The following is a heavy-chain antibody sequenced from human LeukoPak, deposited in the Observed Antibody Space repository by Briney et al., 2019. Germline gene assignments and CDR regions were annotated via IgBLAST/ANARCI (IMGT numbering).Heavy chain of an antibody. CDR2: INHSGST. J-gene: IGHJ4*02. V-gene: IGHV4-39*07. D-gene: IGHD3-22*01. Sequence: KSSETLSLTCTVSGGSISSGGYYWSWIRQPPGKGLEWIGEINHSGSTNYNPSLKSRVTISVDTSKNQFSLKLSSVTAADTAVYYCAGPSWYYYDSSGYSHWGQGTLVTVSS. CDR3: AGPSWYYYDSSGYSH. CDR1: GGSISSGGYY.